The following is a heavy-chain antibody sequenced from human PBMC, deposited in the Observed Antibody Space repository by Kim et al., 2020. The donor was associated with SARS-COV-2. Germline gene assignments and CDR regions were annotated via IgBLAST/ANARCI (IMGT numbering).Heavy chain of an antibody. CDR2: MNPNSGNT. J-gene: IGHJ5*02. CDR3: AMAITMVRGVINNWFDP. V-gene: IGHV1-8*01. Sequence: ASVKVSCKASGYTFTSYVINWVRQATGQGLEWMGWMNPNSGNTGYAQKFQGRVTMTRNTSISTAYMELSSLRSEDTAVYYCAMAITMVRGVINNWFDPWGQGTLVTVSS. D-gene: IGHD3-10*01. CDR1: GYTFTSYV.